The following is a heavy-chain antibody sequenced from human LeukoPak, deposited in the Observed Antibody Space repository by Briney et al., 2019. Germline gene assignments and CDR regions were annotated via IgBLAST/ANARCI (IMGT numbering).Heavy chain of an antibody. CDR3: ARTAGEWIEDYYYMDV. CDR2: IYYSGST. CDR1: GGSISSGGYY. J-gene: IGHJ6*03. D-gene: IGHD5-12*01. Sequence: SETLSLTCTVSGGSISSGGYYWSWIRQHPGKGLEWIGYIYYSGSTYYNPSLKSRVTISVDTSKNQFSLKLSSVTAADTAVYYCARTAGEWIEDYYYMDVWGKGTTVTVSS. V-gene: IGHV4-31*03.